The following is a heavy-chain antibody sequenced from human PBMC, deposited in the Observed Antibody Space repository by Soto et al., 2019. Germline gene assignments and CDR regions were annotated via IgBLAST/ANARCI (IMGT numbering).Heavy chain of an antibody. D-gene: IGHD3-3*01. CDR3: AHRVLRTVFGLVTTTAIYFDF. CDR1: GFSLTTSGVG. J-gene: IGHJ4*02. CDR2: IYWDDDK. Sequence: QITLNESGPTLVKPTQTLTLTCTFFGFSLTTSGVGVGWIRQSPGKAPEWLALIYWDDDKRYSPSLKSRLTITKDTSKNQVVLTMANLDPADTATYYCAHRVLRTVFGLVTTTAIYFDFWGQGPPVAVSS. V-gene: IGHV2-5*02.